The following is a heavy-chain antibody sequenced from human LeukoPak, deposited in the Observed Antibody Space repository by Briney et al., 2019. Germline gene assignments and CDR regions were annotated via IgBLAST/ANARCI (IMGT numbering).Heavy chain of an antibody. CDR2: INSDGSST. CDR3: ARGRARLAYCGGDCYSPIGY. J-gene: IGHJ4*02. Sequence: GGSLRLSCAASGFTFSSYWMHWARQAPGKGLVWVSRINSDGSSTSYADSVKGRFTISRDNAKNTLYLQMNSLRAEDTAVYYCARGRARLAYCGGDCYSPIGYWGQGTLVTVSS. D-gene: IGHD2-21*02. CDR1: GFTFSSYW. V-gene: IGHV3-74*01.